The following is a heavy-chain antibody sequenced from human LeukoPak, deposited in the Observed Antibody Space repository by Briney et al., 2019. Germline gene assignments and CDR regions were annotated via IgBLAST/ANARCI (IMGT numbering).Heavy chain of an antibody. J-gene: IGHJ6*03. CDR1: GGTFSSYA. Sequence: SVKVSCKASGGTFSSYAISWVRQAPGQGLEWMGGIIPIFGTANYAQKFQGRATITTDESTSTAYMELSSLRSEDTAVYYCATSETYYDILTGLNYYYYMDVWGKGTTVTVSS. CDR3: ATSETYYDILTGLNYYYYMDV. CDR2: IIPIFGTA. V-gene: IGHV1-69*05. D-gene: IGHD3-9*01.